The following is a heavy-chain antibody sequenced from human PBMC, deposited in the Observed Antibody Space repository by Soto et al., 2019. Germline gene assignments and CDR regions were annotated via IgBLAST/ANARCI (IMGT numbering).Heavy chain of an antibody. Sequence: EVQLVESGGGLVKPGGSLRLSCAASGFTFSTYSMNWVRQAPGKGLEWVSSISSWSSYIYYEDSVKGRFTISRDNAKNSLYLQMNSLRAEDTAVYYCARGKAYSSSALFDYWGQGTLVTVSS. CDR1: GFTFSTYS. CDR2: ISSWSSYI. D-gene: IGHD6-6*01. CDR3: ARGKAYSSSALFDY. J-gene: IGHJ4*02. V-gene: IGHV3-21*01.